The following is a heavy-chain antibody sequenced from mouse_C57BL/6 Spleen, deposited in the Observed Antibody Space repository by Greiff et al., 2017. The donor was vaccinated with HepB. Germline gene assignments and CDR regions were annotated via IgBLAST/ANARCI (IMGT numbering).Heavy chain of an antibody. CDR2: IYPGSGST. CDR1: GYTFTSYW. Sequence: QVQLQQPGAELVKPGASVKMSCKASGYTFTSYWITWVKQRPGQGLEWIGDIYPGSGSTNYNEKFKSKATLTVDTSSSTSYMQFSSLTSEDSAVYYCASGGYYGSSYVSDYFDYWGKGTTLTVSS. J-gene: IGHJ2*01. CDR3: ASGGYYGSSYVSDYFDY. D-gene: IGHD1-1*01. V-gene: IGHV1-55*01.